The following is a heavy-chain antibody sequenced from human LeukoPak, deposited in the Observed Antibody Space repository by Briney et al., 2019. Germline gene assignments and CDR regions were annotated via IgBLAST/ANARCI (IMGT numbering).Heavy chain of an antibody. CDR1: GFTFSSYA. CDR2: ISDDGDNK. V-gene: IGHV3-30-3*01. D-gene: IGHD3-22*01. J-gene: IGHJ5*02. CDR3: ARGLVVVIHQDWFDP. Sequence: GGSLRLSCAASGFTFSSYAMHWVRQAPGKGLEWVAVISDDGDNKDYADSAKGRFTISRDNSNNIVYLQMNSLRVEDTAVYYCARGLVVVIHQDWFDPWGQGTMVTVSS.